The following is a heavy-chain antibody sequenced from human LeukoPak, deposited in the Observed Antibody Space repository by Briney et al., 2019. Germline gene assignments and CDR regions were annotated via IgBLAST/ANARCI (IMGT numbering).Heavy chain of an antibody. CDR3: ARSYSSGWYYFDY. J-gene: IGHJ4*02. V-gene: IGHV3-30*04. CDR1: GFTFSSYA. D-gene: IGHD6-19*01. CDR2: ISYDGSNK. Sequence: PGRSLRLSCAASGFTFSSYAMHWVRQAPGKGLEWVAIISYDGSNKYYADSVKGRSTISRDNSKNTLYLQMNSLRAEDTAVYYCARSYSSGWYYFDYWGQGTLVTVSS.